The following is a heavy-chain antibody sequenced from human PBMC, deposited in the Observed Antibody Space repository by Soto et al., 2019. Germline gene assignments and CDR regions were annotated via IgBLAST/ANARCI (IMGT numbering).Heavy chain of an antibody. D-gene: IGHD3-3*01. CDR1: GFSLTTSGVG. CDR2: FYWDDDK. Sequence: QITLNESGPTVVKPTETLTLTCTFSGFSLTTSGVGVGWVRQSPGKAPEWLAFFYWDDDKRYSTSLKSRLTITKATSKNQVVLTMANVDPADTATYYCAHRVLRAVYGLVTTTAIYFDFWGQGTPVVVSS. J-gene: IGHJ4*02. V-gene: IGHV2-5*02. CDR3: AHRVLRAVYGLVTTTAIYFDF.